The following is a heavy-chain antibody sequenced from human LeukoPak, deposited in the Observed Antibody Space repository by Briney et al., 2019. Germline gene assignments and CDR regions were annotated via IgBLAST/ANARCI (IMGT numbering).Heavy chain of an antibody. J-gene: IGHJ3*02. V-gene: IGHV5-51*01. D-gene: IGHD1-14*01. CDR2: IYPGDSDT. Sequence: HGEPLKISCKGSGYSFTSYWIGWVRQMPGKGLEWMGIIYPGDSDTRYSPSFQGQVTISADKSISTAYLQWSSLKASDTAMYYCASRSVRRAVGAFDIWGQGTMVTVSS. CDR3: ASRSVRRAVGAFDI. CDR1: GYSFTSYW.